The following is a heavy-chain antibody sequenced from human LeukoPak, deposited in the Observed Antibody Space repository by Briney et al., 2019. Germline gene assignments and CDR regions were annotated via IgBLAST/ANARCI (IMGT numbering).Heavy chain of an antibody. CDR3: ARVGRRHLVYYLGY. CDR2: IYYSGST. V-gene: IGHV4-59*01. D-gene: IGHD6-13*01. CDR1: GGSISSYY. J-gene: IGHJ4*02. Sequence: SETLSLTCTVSGGSISSYYWSWIRQPPGKGLEWIGYIYYSGSTNYNPSLKSRVTISVDTSKNQFSLKLSSVTAADTAVCYCARVGRRHLVYYLGYWGQGTLVTVSS.